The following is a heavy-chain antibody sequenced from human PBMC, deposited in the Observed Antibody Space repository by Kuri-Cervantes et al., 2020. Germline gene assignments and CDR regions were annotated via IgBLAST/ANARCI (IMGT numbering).Heavy chain of an antibody. J-gene: IGHJ3*02. V-gene: IGHV3-15*01. CDR2: IKSKTDGGTT. CDR3: TNDRQPSHLWWWGGDAFDI. CDR1: GFTFSNAW. D-gene: IGHD2-21*01. Sequence: LSLTCAASGFTFSNAWMSWVRQAPGKGREWVGRIKSKTDGGTTDYAAPVKGRFTISRDDSKNTLYLQMNNLKTEDTSVYYCTNDRQPSHLWWWGGDAFDIWGQGTMVTVSS.